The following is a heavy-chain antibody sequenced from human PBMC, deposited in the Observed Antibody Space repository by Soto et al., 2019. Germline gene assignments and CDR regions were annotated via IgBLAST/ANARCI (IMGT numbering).Heavy chain of an antibody. CDR2: IYYSGST. J-gene: IGHJ4*02. V-gene: IGHV4-28*01. CDR3: ASGADDFWSGSLDY. D-gene: IGHD3-3*01. Sequence: QVQLQESGPGLVKPSDTLSLTCAVSGYSISSSNWWGWIRQPPGRGLERIGYIYYSGSTYYNPSLKSRVTASVDTSKNQFTLKLSSVTAVDTAVYYCASGADDFWSGSLDYWGQGTLVTFS. CDR1: GYSISSSNW.